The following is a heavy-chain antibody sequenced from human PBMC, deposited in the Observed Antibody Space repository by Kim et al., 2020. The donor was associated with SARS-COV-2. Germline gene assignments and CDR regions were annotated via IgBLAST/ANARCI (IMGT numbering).Heavy chain of an antibody. D-gene: IGHD2-2*01. J-gene: IGHJ4*02. Sequence: SETLSLTCTVSGGSVTSGTHYWTWIRHSPGKGLEWIGYIHYGGAINYNPSLKTRVTMSVDTSKNQFSLKLTSVTPVDTAVYYCARLYQALDYWGQGALVT. V-gene: IGHV4-61*01. CDR1: GGSVTSGTHY. CDR2: IHYGGAI. CDR3: ARLYQALDY.